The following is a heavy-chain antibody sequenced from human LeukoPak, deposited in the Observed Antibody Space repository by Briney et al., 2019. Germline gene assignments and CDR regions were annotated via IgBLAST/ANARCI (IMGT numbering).Heavy chain of an antibody. Sequence: GGSLRLSCTASGFTFSTYTMTWVRQAPGKGLEWVSDISASGGTTYYADSVKGRFTISRDNSKNTLFLQMNSLRVEDTAAYYCARSAMRISRDPKTDYWGQGTPVTVSS. CDR2: ISASGGTT. CDR1: GFTFSTYT. V-gene: IGHV3-23*01. CDR3: ARSAMRISRDPKTDY. J-gene: IGHJ4*02.